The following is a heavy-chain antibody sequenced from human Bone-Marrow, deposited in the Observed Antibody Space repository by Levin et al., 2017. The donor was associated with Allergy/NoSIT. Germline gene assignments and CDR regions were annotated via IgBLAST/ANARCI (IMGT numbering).Heavy chain of an antibody. Sequence: SGPTLVKPTQTLTLTCTFSGFSLSRSGMCVSWIRQPPGKTLEWLARIDWDDDQYYSTSLKTRLTISKDTSKNQVVLEMTNMDPVDTATYYCTRTPVAVAGFDYWGQGILVTVSS. V-gene: IGHV2-70*12. J-gene: IGHJ4*02. CDR3: TRTPVAVAGFDY. D-gene: IGHD6-19*01. CDR2: IDWDDDQ. CDR1: GFSLSRSGMC.